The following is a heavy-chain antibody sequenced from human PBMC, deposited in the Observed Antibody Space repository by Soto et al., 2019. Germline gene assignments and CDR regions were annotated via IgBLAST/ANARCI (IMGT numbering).Heavy chain of an antibody. CDR1: GGSISSYY. Sequence: SETLSLTCTVSGGSISSYYWSWIRQPPGKGLEWIGYIYYSGSTNYNPSLKSRVTISVDTSKNQFSLKLSSVTAADTAVYYCARDIDFWSGYAMDVWGKGTTVTVSS. CDR2: IYYSGST. V-gene: IGHV4-59*01. J-gene: IGHJ6*04. D-gene: IGHD3-3*01. CDR3: ARDIDFWSGYAMDV.